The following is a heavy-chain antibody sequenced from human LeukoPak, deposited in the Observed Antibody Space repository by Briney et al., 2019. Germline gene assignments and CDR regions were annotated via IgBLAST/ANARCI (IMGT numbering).Heavy chain of an antibody. CDR1: GFTFSSYW. D-gene: IGHD3-10*01. Sequence: GGSLRLSCVVSGFTFSSYWMSWVRQAPGKGLEWVANIKQDGSEKYYVDSVKGRFTISGDNAKNSLYLQMNSLRAEDTAVYYCATGKQCGYWGQGTLVTVSS. V-gene: IGHV3-7*03. CDR3: ATGKQCGY. CDR2: IKQDGSEK. J-gene: IGHJ4*02.